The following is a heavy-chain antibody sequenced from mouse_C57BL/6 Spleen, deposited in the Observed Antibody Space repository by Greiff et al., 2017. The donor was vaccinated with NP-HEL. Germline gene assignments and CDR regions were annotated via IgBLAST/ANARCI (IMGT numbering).Heavy chain of an antibody. Sequence: VQLQQSGPELVKPGASVKISCKASGYAFSSSWMNWVKQRPGKGLEWIGRIYPGDGDTNYNGKFKGKATLTADKSSSTAYMQLSSLTSEDSAVYFCAARITTVPWFAYWGQGTLVTVSA. J-gene: IGHJ3*01. D-gene: IGHD1-1*01. CDR3: AARITTVPWFAY. V-gene: IGHV1-82*01. CDR2: IYPGDGDT. CDR1: GYAFSSSW.